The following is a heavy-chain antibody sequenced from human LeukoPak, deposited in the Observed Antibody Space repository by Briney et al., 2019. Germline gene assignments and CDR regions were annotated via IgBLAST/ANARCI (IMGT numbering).Heavy chain of an antibody. V-gene: IGHV4-34*01. D-gene: IGHD2-2*01. CDR3: ARGQYCSTTTCYSARRYFDF. Sequence: SETLSLTCAVSGGAFSNYFWTWIRQPPGKGLEWIAEIHDSGSTNSNSSLRSRVAISLDTSKNQFSLRLTSVTAADTAVYYCARGQYCSTTTCYSARRYFDFWGQGTLVTFSS. CDR1: GGAFSNYF. CDR2: IHDSGST. J-gene: IGHJ4*02.